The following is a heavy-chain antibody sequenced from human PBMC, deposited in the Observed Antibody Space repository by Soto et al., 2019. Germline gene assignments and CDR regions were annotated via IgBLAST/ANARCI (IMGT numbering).Heavy chain of an antibody. CDR3: ARDPDYYDSSGYYRIF. CDR2: ISSSSSYI. D-gene: IGHD3-22*01. Sequence: PGGSLRLSCAASGFTFSSYSMNWVRQAPGKGLEWVSSISSSSSYIYHADSVKGRFTISRDNAKNSLYLQMNSLRAEDTAVYYCARDPDYYDSSGYYRIFWGQGTLVTVSS. CDR1: GFTFSSYS. J-gene: IGHJ4*02. V-gene: IGHV3-21*01.